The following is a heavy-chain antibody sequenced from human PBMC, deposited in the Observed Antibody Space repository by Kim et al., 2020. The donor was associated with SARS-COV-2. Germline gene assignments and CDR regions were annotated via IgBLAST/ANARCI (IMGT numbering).Heavy chain of an antibody. CDR1: GFTFSSYA. CDR3: AREFGVDTAMVNYYYYGMDV. J-gene: IGHJ6*02. D-gene: IGHD5-18*01. V-gene: IGHV3-30*04. CDR2: ISYDGSNK. Sequence: GGSLRLSCAASGFTFSSYAMHWVRQAPGKGLEWVAVISYDGSNKYYADSVKGRFTISRDNSKNTLYLQMNSLRAEDTAVYYCAREFGVDTAMVNYYYYGMDVWGQGTTVTVSS.